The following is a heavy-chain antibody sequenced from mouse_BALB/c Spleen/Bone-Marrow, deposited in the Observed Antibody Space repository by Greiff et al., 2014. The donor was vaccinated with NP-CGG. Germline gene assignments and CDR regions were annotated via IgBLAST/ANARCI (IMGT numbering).Heavy chain of an antibody. CDR1: GFTFSSYY. V-gene: IGHV5-6-2*01. CDR3: AGSYYGSTFDY. J-gene: IGHJ2*01. Sequence: EVQGVESGGGLVKLGGSLKLSCAASGFTFSSYYMSWVRQTPEKRLELVAAINSNGDNTYYPDTVKGRFTISRDNAKNTLYLQMSSLKSEDTALYCCAGSYYGSTFDYWGQGTTLTVSS. CDR2: INSNGDNT. D-gene: IGHD1-1*01.